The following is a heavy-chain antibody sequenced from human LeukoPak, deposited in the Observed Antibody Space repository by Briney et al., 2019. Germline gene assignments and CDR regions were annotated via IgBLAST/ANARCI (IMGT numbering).Heavy chain of an antibody. CDR3: AKVDIVVVPAADL. D-gene: IGHD2-2*03. V-gene: IGHV3-23*01. CDR2: ISGSGGST. CDR1: GFTFSSYA. Sequence: GGSLRLSCAASGFTFSSYAMSWVRQAPGKGLEWVSSISGSGGSTYYADSVKGRLTISRDNSKNTLYLQMNGLRAEDTAVYYCAKVDIVVVPAADLWGQGTLVTVSS. J-gene: IGHJ5*02.